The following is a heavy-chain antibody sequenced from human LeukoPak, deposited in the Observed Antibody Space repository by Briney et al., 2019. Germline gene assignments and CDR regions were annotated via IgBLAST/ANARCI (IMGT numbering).Heavy chain of an antibody. CDR3: VKDISYQSSGSVLEY. Sequence: GGSLRLSCAASGLTFEDYTMHWVRHAPGKTLEWLSLIKWHGTANYRDSVKGRFTISRDNSKDSLSLQMDTLRTDHTAFYYCVKDISYQSSGSVLEYWRQGTLVSDCS. CDR1: GLTFEDYT. CDR2: IKWHGTA. V-gene: IGHV3-43*01. D-gene: IGHD3-22*01. J-gene: IGHJ4*02.